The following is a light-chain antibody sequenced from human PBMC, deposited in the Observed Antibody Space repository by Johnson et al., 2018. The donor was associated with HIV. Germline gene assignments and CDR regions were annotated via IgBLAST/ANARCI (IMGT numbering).Light chain of an antibody. Sequence: QSVLTQPPSVSAAPGQKVTISCSGSSSNIGNNYVSWYQQLPGTAPKLLIYENNKRPSGIPDRFSGSKSGPSATLGITGLQTGDEADYYCGTWDNSMSTGGVFGTGTKVTVL. J-gene: IGLJ1*01. CDR1: SSNIGNNY. CDR3: GTWDNSMSTGGV. CDR2: ENN. V-gene: IGLV1-51*02.